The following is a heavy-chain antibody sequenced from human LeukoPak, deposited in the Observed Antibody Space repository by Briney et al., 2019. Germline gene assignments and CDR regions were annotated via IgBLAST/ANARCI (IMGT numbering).Heavy chain of an antibody. CDR1: GYTFTAYQ. V-gene: IGHV1-2*02. Sequence: ASVKVSCKASGYTFTAYQMHWVRQAPGQGLEWMEWINPNRGGTNCPQKFQGRVTMTRDTSISTAYLEVSSLTSDDTAVYFCARGRGMTTVTYFDYWGQGILVTVSS. CDR3: ARGRGMTTVTYFDY. CDR2: INPNRGGT. D-gene: IGHD4-17*01. J-gene: IGHJ4*02.